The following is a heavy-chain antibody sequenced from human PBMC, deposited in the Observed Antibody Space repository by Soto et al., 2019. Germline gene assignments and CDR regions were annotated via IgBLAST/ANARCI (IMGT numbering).Heavy chain of an antibody. V-gene: IGHV3-23*01. CDR1: GFTFSSYA. J-gene: IGHJ6*02. CDR3: AKDPIAQSRAYYYGMDV. Sequence: LRLSCAASGFTFSSYAMSWVRQAPGKGLEWVSAISGSGGSTYYADSVKGRFTISRDNSKNTLYLQMNSLRAEDTAVYYCAKDPIAQSRAYYYGMDVWGQGTKVTVSS. CDR2: ISGSGGST. D-gene: IGHD6-13*01.